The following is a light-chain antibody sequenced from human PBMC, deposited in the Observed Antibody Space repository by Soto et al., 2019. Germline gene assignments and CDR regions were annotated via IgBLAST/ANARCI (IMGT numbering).Light chain of an antibody. Sequence: QSALTQPPSASGFPGQSVTLSCTVTSSDVGGYNFVSWYQQHPGKAPKLMIYDVTERPSGVPDRFSGSKAGNTASLTVSGLQGEDEADYYCASYAGSNIPVLFGGGTKLTVL. CDR3: ASYAGSNIPVL. J-gene: IGLJ2*01. CDR1: SSDVGGYNF. CDR2: DVT. V-gene: IGLV2-8*01.